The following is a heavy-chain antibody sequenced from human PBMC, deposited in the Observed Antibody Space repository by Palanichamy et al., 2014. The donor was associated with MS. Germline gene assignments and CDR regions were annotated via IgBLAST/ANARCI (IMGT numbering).Heavy chain of an antibody. CDR3: ARYWSSFDQ. CDR1: GFTFSAYT. Sequence: EVQLVESGEAWYSLGGPVRLSCEASGFTFSAYTMNWVRQAPGKGLEWLSYIDTSGATMYYADSVQGRFTISRDNAKNSLYLQMNSLRAEDTAVYYCARYWSSFDQWGQGTLVTVSS. D-gene: IGHD2-15*01. V-gene: IGHV3-48*04. CDR2: IDTSGATM. J-gene: IGHJ4*02.